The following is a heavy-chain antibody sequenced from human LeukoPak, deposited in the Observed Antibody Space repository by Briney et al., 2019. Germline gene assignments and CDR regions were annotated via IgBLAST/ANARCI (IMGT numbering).Heavy chain of an antibody. CDR1: GFTFSSYG. CDR3: ARDPTAYYDSSGYYLNTIDY. D-gene: IGHD3-22*01. V-gene: IGHV3-33*01. J-gene: IGHJ4*02. CDR2: IWYDGSKK. Sequence: GGSLRLSCAASGFTFSSYGMHWVRQAPGKGLDWVAVIWYDGSKKYYADSLKGRFTISRDNVKNTLYLQMNSLRVEDTAVYYCARDPTAYYDSSGYYLNTIDYWGQGTLVTDSS.